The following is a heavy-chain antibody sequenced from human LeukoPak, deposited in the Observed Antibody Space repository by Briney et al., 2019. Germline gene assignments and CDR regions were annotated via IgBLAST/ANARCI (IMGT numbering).Heavy chain of an antibody. J-gene: IGHJ4*02. V-gene: IGHV3-23*01. CDR2: ISGSGGST. CDR3: AKDIQWLRSAYFDY. Sequence: GGSLRLSCTVSGFTFNNYAMAWVRQAPGKGLEWVSAISGSGGSTYYADSVKGRFTISRDNSKNTLYLQMNSLRAEDTAVYYCAKDIQWLRSAYFDYWGQGTLVTVSS. D-gene: IGHD5-12*01. CDR1: GFTFNNYA.